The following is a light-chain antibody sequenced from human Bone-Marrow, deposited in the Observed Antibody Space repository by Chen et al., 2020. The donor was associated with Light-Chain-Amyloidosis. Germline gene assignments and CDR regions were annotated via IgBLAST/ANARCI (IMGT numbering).Light chain of an antibody. CDR2: EVT. CDR3: CSYAGSRTRV. Sequence: QSALAQPASVSGSPGQSITISCTGTRSDVGTYNLVSWYQQHPGRDPKLMIYEVTKRPSGVSDRFSGSKSGNTASLTISGLQAEDEADFYCCSYAGSRTRVFGGGAKLTVL. J-gene: IGLJ3*02. CDR1: RSDVGTYNL. V-gene: IGLV2-23*02.